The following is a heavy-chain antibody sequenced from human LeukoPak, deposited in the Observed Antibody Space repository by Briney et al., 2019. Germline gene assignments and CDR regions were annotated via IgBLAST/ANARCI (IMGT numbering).Heavy chain of an antibody. CDR1: GYSISSGYY. J-gene: IGHJ4*02. V-gene: IGHV4-38-2*02. CDR2: IYHSGST. D-gene: IGHD3-22*01. CDR3: ARDRSAIYYDSSGYYPKDYFDY. Sequence: SSETLSLTCAVSGYSISSGYYWGWIRPPPGKGLEWIGIIYHSGSTYYNPSLKSRVTISVDTSKNHFSLKLSSVTAADTAVYFCARDRSAIYYDSSGYYPKDYFDYWGKGTLVTVSS.